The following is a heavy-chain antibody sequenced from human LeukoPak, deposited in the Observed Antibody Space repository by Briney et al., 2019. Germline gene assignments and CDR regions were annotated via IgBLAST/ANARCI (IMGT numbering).Heavy chain of an antibody. D-gene: IGHD5-18*01. J-gene: IGHJ4*02. V-gene: IGHV3-23*01. CDR2: ISGSGGST. CDR1: GFTFSSYA. CDR3: AKDLYSYGSPANY. Sequence: PGGSLRLSCAASGFTFSSYAMSWVRQAPGKGLEWVSAISGSGGSTYYADSVKGRFTISRVNSKNTLYLQMNSLRAEDTAVYYCAKDLYSYGSPANYWGQGTLVTVSS.